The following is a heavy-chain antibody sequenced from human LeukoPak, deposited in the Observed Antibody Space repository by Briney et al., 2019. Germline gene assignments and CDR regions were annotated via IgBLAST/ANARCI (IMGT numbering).Heavy chain of an antibody. D-gene: IGHD3-22*01. J-gene: IGHJ4*02. Sequence: ASGKVSCKASGYTFTGYCMHWVRQAPGQGLEWMGWINPNSGGTNYAQKFQGRVTMTRDTSISTAYMELSRLRSDDTAVYYCARDLFRSSGYYDYWGQGTLVTVSS. V-gene: IGHV1-2*02. CDR2: INPNSGGT. CDR3: ARDLFRSSGYYDY. CDR1: GYTFTGYC.